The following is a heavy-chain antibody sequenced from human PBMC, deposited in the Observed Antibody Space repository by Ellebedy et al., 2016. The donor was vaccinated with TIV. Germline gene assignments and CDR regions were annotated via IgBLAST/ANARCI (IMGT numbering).Heavy chain of an antibody. Sequence: GGSLRLSXAASGFTFSSYSMNWVRQAPGKGLEWVSAISVSGGSTYYADSVKGRFTISRDNSKNTLYLQMNSLRAEDTAVYYCAKDPPPYGSLNDWFDPWGQGTLVTVSS. D-gene: IGHD3-10*01. CDR2: ISVSGGST. CDR3: AKDPPPYGSLNDWFDP. V-gene: IGHV3-23*01. J-gene: IGHJ5*02. CDR1: GFTFSSYS.